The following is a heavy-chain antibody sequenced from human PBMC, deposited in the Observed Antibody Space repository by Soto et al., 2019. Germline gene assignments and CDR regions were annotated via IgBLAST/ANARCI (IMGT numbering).Heavy chain of an antibody. CDR3: AKSGVAGTRGWFDP. CDR1: GFTFSSYA. D-gene: IGHD6-19*01. J-gene: IGHJ5*02. Sequence: GGSLRLSCAASGFTFSSYAMSWVRQAPGKGLEWVSAISGSGGITYYADSVKGRFTISRDNSKNTLYLQMNSLRAEDTVVYYCAKSGVAGTRGWFDPWGQGTLVTVSS. CDR2: ISGSGGIT. V-gene: IGHV3-23*01.